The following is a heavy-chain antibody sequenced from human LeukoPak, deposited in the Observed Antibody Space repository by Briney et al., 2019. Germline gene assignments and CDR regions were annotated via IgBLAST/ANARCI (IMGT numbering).Heavy chain of an antibody. J-gene: IGHJ4*02. Sequence: ASVKVSCKASGYIFTSYDINWVRQATGQGLEWMGWMNPNSGNTGYAQKFQGRVTMTRNTSISTAYMELSSLRSEDTAVYYCARVAAVAGTVDYWGQGTLVTVSS. CDR1: GYIFTSYD. CDR2: MNPNSGNT. V-gene: IGHV1-8*01. CDR3: ARVAAVAGTVDY. D-gene: IGHD6-19*01.